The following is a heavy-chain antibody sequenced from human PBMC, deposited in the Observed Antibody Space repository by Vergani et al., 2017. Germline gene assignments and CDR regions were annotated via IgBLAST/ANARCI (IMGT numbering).Heavy chain of an antibody. CDR3: ARVNTETNGNLYYYYYMDV. J-gene: IGHJ6*03. D-gene: IGHD4-11*01. Sequence: QVQLQQWGGGLLKPSETLSLTCVVNGGSFTIYHWTWIRQSPGEGLEWVGDNDHTGRPEYNPSLKSRLTMSVDKSRNQFSLTLNSVTATDTAIYFCARVNTETNGNLYYYYYMDVWGEGAAVTVS. CDR1: GGSFTIYH. CDR2: NDHTGRP. V-gene: IGHV4-34*01.